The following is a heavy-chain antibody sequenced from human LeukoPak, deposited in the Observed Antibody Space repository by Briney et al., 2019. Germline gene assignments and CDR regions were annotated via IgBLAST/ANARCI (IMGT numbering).Heavy chain of an antibody. D-gene: IGHD5-24*01. V-gene: IGHV4-34*01. CDR3: ARGVRRWLQSLYFDY. CDR1: GGSISSGGYY. J-gene: IGHJ4*02. CDR2: INHSGST. Sequence: SETLSLTCAVSGGSISSGGYYWSWIRQPPGKGLEWIGEINHSGSTNYNPSLKSRVTISVDTSKNQFSLKLSSVTAADTAVYYCARGVRRWLQSLYFDYWGQGTLVTVSS.